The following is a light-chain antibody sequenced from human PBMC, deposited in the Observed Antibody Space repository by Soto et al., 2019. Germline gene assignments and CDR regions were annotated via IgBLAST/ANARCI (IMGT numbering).Light chain of an antibody. CDR3: HQFGISPAT. J-gene: IGKJ4*01. CDR2: DAS. Sequence: ILLTQSPSSLSSSPGERATLSCRASQGVSNSFLAWYQQTPGKAPNLLIYDASSRPSGIPERFSGGGSGTDFTLTISSLQPEDFATYYCHQFGISPATFGGGTKVDIK. V-gene: IGKV3-20*01. CDR1: QGVSNSF.